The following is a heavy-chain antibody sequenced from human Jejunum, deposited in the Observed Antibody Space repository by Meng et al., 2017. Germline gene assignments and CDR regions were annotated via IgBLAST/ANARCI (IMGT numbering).Heavy chain of an antibody. Sequence: GESLKISCAGSGFTFSSHWMSWVRQAPGKGPEWVANIKQDGTEKNYVDSVKGRFTISRDNAKNSLYLQMHSLRAEDTTVYYCANRVPSSDWYGVFDYWGQGTLVTVSS. CDR1: GFTFSSHW. J-gene: IGHJ4*02. D-gene: IGHD6-19*01. V-gene: IGHV3-7*01. CDR2: IKQDGTEK. CDR3: ANRVPSSDWYGVFDY.